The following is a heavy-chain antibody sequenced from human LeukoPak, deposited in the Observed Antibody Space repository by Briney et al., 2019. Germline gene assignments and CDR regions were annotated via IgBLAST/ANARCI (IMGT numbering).Heavy chain of an antibody. J-gene: IGHJ4*02. CDR1: GYTFTRYY. CDR2: VYTSGGGT. V-gene: IGHV1-46*01. D-gene: IGHD5-18*01. CDR3: ARWAPRSGYSYGYDY. Sequence: ASVKVSCKASGYTFTRYYIHWVRQAPGQGLEWMGVVYTSGGGTLYAQKFEGRVIMTRDTSTSTAYMELSSLRSEDTAVYYCARWAPRSGYSYGYDYWGQGTLVTVSS.